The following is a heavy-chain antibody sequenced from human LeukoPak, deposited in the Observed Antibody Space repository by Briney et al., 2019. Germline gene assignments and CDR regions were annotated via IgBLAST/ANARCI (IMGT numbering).Heavy chain of an antibody. D-gene: IGHD1-26*01. V-gene: IGHV4-4*02. J-gene: IGHJ5*02. CDR2: IYPSGST. Sequence: SETLSLTCAVSGASIGSGNWWSWVRQPPGKGLEWIGEIYPSGSTNYNSSLESRLTISLDKSKNQFSLKLSSVTAADTAVYYCARVEPIVGATIKGGWFDPWGQGTLVTVSS. CDR1: GASIGSGNW. CDR3: ARVEPIVGATIKGGWFDP.